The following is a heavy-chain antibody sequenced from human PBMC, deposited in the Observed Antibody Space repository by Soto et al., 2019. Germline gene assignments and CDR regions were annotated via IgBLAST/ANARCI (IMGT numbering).Heavy chain of an antibody. V-gene: IGHV3-21*01. CDR1: GFAFNNYG. D-gene: IGHD3-10*01. J-gene: IGHJ3*02. CDR2: ISKSDYT. Sequence: GGSLRLSCTVSGFAFNNYGINWVRQAPGKGLEWVSSISKSDYTYYSDSVKGRFAISRDNAKSSVSLQMNTLRVEDTAVYYCAKDRTMARGIRAFDIWGQGTTVTVSS. CDR3: AKDRTMARGIRAFDI.